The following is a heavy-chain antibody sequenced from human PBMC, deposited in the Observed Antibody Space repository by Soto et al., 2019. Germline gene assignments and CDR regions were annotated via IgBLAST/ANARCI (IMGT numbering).Heavy chain of an antibody. CDR1: GGTFSSYA. CDR3: ARDSAPGNSYYYYGMDV. Sequence: SVKVSCKASGGTFSSYAISWVRQAPGQGLEWMGGIIPIFGTANYAQKFQGRVTITADKSTSTAYMELSSLRSEDTAVYYCARDSAPGNSYYYYGMDVWGQGTTVTVSS. J-gene: IGHJ6*02. CDR2: IIPIFGTA. V-gene: IGHV1-69*06.